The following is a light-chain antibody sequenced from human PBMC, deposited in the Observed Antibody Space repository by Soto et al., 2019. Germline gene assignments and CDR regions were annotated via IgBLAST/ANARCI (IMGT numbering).Light chain of an antibody. CDR2: SAS. CDR3: QQYYYWPLT. Sequence: EILMTQSPATLSISPGEGATLSCRASQGVGRSVAWYQQTPGQSPRLLIYSASTRASGVPARFSGSGSGTEFTLTISSLQSEDFAVYSCQQYYYWPLTFGGGTKV. V-gene: IGKV3-15*01. CDR1: QGVGRS. J-gene: IGKJ4*01.